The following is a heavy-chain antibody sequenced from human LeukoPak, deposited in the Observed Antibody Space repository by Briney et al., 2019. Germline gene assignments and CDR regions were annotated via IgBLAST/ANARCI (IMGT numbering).Heavy chain of an antibody. V-gene: IGHV4-39*07. CDR2: IYYSGGT. CDR1: GGSISSSSYY. D-gene: IGHD6-13*01. Sequence: PSETLSLTCTVSGGSISSSSYYWGWIRQPPGKGLEWIGSIYYSGGTYYNPSLKSRVTISVDTSKNQFSLKLSSVTAADTAVYYCARDLAFYSSSWYAWGQGTLVTVSS. J-gene: IGHJ5*02. CDR3: ARDLAFYSSSWYA.